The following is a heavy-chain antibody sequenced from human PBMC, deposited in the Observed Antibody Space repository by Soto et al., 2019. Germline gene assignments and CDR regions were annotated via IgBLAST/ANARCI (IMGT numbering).Heavy chain of an antibody. J-gene: IGHJ4*02. CDR3: ARDGDYSSPPFDY. CDR1: GFTFSSYG. Sequence: GGSLRLSCAASGFTFSSYGMHWVRQAPGKGLEWVAVIWYDGSNKYYADSVKGRFTISRDNSKNTLYLQMNSLRAEDTAVYYCARDGDYSSPPFDYWGQGTLVTVS. D-gene: IGHD6-13*01. CDR2: IWYDGSNK. V-gene: IGHV3-33*01.